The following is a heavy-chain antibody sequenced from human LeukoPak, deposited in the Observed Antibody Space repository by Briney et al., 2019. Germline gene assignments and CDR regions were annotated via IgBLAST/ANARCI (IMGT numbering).Heavy chain of an antibody. CDR3: AKGIGAYYGSGSYIDH. CDR1: GFTFSSYG. V-gene: IGHV3-30*18. Sequence: GRSLRLSCAASGFTFSSYGMHWVRQAPGKGLEWVAVISYDGSNKYYADSVKGRFTISRDNSKNTLYLQMNSLRAEDTAVYYCAKGIGAYYGSGSYIDHWGQGTLVTVSS. D-gene: IGHD3-10*01. CDR2: ISYDGSNK. J-gene: IGHJ4*02.